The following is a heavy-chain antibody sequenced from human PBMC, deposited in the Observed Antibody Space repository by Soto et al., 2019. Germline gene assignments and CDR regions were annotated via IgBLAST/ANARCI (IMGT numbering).Heavy chain of an antibody. CDR2: TNSDGSDT. CDR3: ARDRGWSLFDY. CDR1: GFTFSSYW. V-gene: IGHV3-74*01. D-gene: IGHD6-19*01. J-gene: IGHJ4*02. Sequence: EVQLVESGGGLVQPGGSLRLSCAASGFTFSSYWRYWVRQAPGKGLVWVSRTNSDGSDTSYADSVKGRFTISRDNAKNTLYLQMTSLRAEDTAVYYCARDRGWSLFDYWGQGTLVTVSS.